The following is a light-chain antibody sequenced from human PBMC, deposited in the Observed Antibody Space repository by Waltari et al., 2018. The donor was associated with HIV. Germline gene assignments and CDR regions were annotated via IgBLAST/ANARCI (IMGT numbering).Light chain of an antibody. CDR3: SSYTTSSTWV. V-gene: IGLV2-18*02. Sequence: QAALTQPPSVSGSLGQSVTISCTGTSSDIGADNLVSWYQQSPGTAPKLRIYEVTHRPSGVPVRFSGSKSGNTAFLTISGLQADDEADYYCSSYTTSSTWVFGGGTKLTVL. J-gene: IGLJ3*02. CDR1: SSDIGADNL. CDR2: EVT.